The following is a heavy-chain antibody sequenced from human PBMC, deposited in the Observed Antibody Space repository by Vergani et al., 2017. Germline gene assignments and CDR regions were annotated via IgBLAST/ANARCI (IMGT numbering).Heavy chain of an antibody. D-gene: IGHD1-7*01. V-gene: IGHV1-69*01. Sequence: QVQLVQSGAEVKKPGSSVKVSCKASGGTFSSYAISWVRQAPGQGLEWMGGIIPIFGTANNAQKFQGTVTITADESTSTADRELSSLRSEDTAVYYCARGFQLELRPTWFDPWGQGTLVTVSS. CDR1: GGTFSSYA. CDR3: ARGFQLELRPTWFDP. CDR2: IIPIFGTA. J-gene: IGHJ5*02.